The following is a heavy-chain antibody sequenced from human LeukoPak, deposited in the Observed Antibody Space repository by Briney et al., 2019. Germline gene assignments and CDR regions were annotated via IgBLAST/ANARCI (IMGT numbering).Heavy chain of an antibody. D-gene: IGHD3-10*01. CDR1: GGSISSSSYY. CDR3: VNYYGSGSKSFDY. V-gene: IGHV4-39*07. Sequence: SETLSLTCTVSGGSISSSSYYWGWIRQPPGKGLEWIGSIYYSGSTYYNPSLKSRVTISVDTSKNQFSLKLSSVTAADTAVYYCVNYYGSGSKSFDYWGQGTLVTVSS. CDR2: IYYSGST. J-gene: IGHJ4*02.